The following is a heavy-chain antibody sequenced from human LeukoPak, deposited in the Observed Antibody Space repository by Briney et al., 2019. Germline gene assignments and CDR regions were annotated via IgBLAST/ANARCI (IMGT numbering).Heavy chain of an antibody. CDR1: GFTFSSHW. D-gene: IGHD1-26*01. CDR3: ARELGSTRDFDY. J-gene: IGHJ4*02. CDR2: ISSSSSAI. V-gene: IGHV3-48*02. Sequence: GGSLRLSCAASGFTFSSHWMHWVRQAPGKGLEWVSYISSSSSAIFYADSVKGRFTVSKDNAKNSLYLQMNSLRDEDTAVYYCARELGSTRDFDYWGQGTLVTVSS.